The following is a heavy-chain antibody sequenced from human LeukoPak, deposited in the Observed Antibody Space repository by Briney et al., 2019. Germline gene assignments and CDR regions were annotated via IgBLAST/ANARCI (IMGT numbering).Heavy chain of an antibody. D-gene: IGHD6-13*01. CDR2: IYHSGST. Sequence: SETLSLTCAVSGGSISSSNWWSWVRQPPGKGLEWIGEIYHSGSTNYNPSLKSRVTISVDKSKNQFSLKLSSVTAADTAVYYCAREVAAGFRGRFDPWDQGTLVTVSS. CDR1: GGSISSSNW. V-gene: IGHV4-4*02. CDR3: AREVAAGFRGRFDP. J-gene: IGHJ5*02.